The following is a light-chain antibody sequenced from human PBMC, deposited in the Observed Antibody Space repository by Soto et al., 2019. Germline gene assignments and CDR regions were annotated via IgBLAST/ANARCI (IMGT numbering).Light chain of an antibody. J-gene: IGKJ1*01. CDR2: DAS. Sequence: ESVLTQSPGTLSLSPGQRATLSCRASQSVTSSNLAWYQQKPDQAPRLLMYDASSRATGIPDRFSGSGSGADFTLTISRLEPEDFAVYYCQQYGSSPWTFGQGTKVEIK. CDR3: QQYGSSPWT. V-gene: IGKV3-20*01. CDR1: QSVTSSN.